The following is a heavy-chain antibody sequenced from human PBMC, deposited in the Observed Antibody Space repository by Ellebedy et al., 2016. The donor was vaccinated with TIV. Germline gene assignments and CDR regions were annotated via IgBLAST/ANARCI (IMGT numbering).Heavy chain of an antibody. J-gene: IGHJ4*02. CDR1: GFTFSDHY. Sequence: PGGSLRLSCVASGFTFSDHYMDWVRQAPGKGLEWVGRVRDRVNSHTTEYAASVKGRFTISRDDSKSSLFLQMTSLKTEDTAVYYCARTHTVRGAYEFDYWGQGALVTVPS. CDR3: ARTHTVRGAYEFDY. D-gene: IGHD2-21*01. CDR2: VRDRVNSHTT. V-gene: IGHV3-72*01.